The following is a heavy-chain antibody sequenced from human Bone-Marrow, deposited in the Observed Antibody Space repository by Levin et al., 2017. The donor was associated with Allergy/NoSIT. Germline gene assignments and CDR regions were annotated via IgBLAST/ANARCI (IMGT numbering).Heavy chain of an antibody. CDR1: GFTFSSYG. Sequence: GESLKISCAASGFTFSSYGMHWVRQAPGKGLEWVAVISYDGSNKYYADSVKGRFTISRDNSKNTLYLQMNSLRAEDTAVYYCAKIGYCSSTSCYEGGVDYWGQGTLVTVSS. J-gene: IGHJ4*02. CDR2: ISYDGSNK. V-gene: IGHV3-30*18. D-gene: IGHD2-2*01. CDR3: AKIGYCSSTSCYEGGVDY.